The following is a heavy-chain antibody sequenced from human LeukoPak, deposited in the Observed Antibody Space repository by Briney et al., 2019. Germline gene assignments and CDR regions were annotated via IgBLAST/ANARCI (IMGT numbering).Heavy chain of an antibody. D-gene: IGHD6-19*01. V-gene: IGHV1-18*01. CDR1: GYTFTSYG. J-gene: IGHJ4*02. CDR3: AREDSSGWSLDY. Sequence: ASVKVSCKASGYTFTSYGISWVRQAPGQGLEWMGWISAYDGNTNYAQKLQGRVTMTTDTSTSTAYMELRSLRSDDTAVYYCAREDSSGWSLDYWGQGTLVTVSS. CDR2: ISAYDGNT.